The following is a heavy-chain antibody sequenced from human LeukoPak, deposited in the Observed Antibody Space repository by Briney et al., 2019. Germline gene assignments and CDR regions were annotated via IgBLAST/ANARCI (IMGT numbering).Heavy chain of an antibody. Sequence: GGSLRLSCAAYGFTFNSYGMHWVRQAPGKGLEWVAVISYDGSNKYYADSVKGRFTISRDNSKNTLYLQMNSLRAEDTAVYYCAKDGDIVATILSGYFDYWGQGTLVTVSS. J-gene: IGHJ4*02. V-gene: IGHV3-30*18. CDR2: ISYDGSNK. CDR1: GFTFNSYG. CDR3: AKDGDIVATILSGYFDY. D-gene: IGHD5-12*01.